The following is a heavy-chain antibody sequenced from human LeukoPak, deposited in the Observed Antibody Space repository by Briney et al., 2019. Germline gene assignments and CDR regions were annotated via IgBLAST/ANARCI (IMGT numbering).Heavy chain of an antibody. CDR1: GVSFSGYY. D-gene: IGHD3-3*01. CDR3: ARATTYYDFWSGIDY. Sequence: SETLSLTCAVYGVSFSGYYWSWIRQHPGKGLEWIGYIYYSGSTYYNPSLKSRVTISVDTSKNQFSLKLSSVTAADTAVYYCARATTYYDFWSGIDYWGQGTLVTVSS. J-gene: IGHJ4*02. CDR2: IYYSGST. V-gene: IGHV4-31*11.